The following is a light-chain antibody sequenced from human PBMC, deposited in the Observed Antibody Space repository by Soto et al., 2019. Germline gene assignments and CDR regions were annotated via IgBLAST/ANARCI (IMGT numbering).Light chain of an antibody. Sequence: QSVLTQPRSVSGSPAQSVTISCTGASSDVGGYNYVSWYQQHPGKAPKLMIYDVSKRPSGVPDRFSGSKSANTASLTISGLQAEDEADYYCCSYAGNYIYVFGTGTKVTVL. J-gene: IGLJ1*01. CDR3: CSYAGNYIYV. V-gene: IGLV2-11*01. CDR2: DVS. CDR1: SSDVGGYNY.